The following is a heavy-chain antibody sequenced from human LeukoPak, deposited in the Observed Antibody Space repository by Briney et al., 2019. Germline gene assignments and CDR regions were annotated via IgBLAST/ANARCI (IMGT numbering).Heavy chain of an antibody. CDR2: IIPIFGTA. D-gene: IGHD3-22*01. Sequence: SVKVSCKASGGTFSSYAISWVRQAPGQGLEWMGGIIPIFGTANYAQKFQGRVTITADESTSTAYMELSSLRSEDTAVYYCAREDHYDSSGYHSQYYFDYWGQGTLVTVSS. V-gene: IGHV1-69*13. J-gene: IGHJ4*02. CDR1: GGTFSSYA. CDR3: AREDHYDSSGYHSQYYFDY.